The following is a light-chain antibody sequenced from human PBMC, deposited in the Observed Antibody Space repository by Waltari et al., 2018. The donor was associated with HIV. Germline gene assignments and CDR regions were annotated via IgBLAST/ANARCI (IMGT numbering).Light chain of an antibody. V-gene: IGKV1-33*01. CDR3: QQFADLPLT. Sequence: DIKMTQSPSSLSASVGDKVTITCQASQDIRHYLNWYQKKPGKAPNLLIYDASKLHTGVPSRFSGSGSGTHLTFTITSLQPEDIGTYYCQQFADLPLTFGGGTQVEI. CDR2: DAS. J-gene: IGKJ4*01. CDR1: QDIRHY.